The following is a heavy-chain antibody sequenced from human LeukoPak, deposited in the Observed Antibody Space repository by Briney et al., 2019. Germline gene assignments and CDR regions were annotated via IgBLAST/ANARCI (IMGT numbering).Heavy chain of an antibody. CDR1: GFXFSSYF. D-gene: IGHD2-15*01. Sequence: GGSLRLSCAASGFXFSSYFINWVRQAPGQGLEWVSSISSSSSYIYYADSVKGRFTISRDNAKNSLYLQMSSLRAEDTAVYYCARAYCSGGSCYPFDYWGQGTLVTVSS. V-gene: IGHV3-21*01. J-gene: IGHJ4*02. CDR3: ARAYCSGGSCYPFDY. CDR2: ISSSSSYI.